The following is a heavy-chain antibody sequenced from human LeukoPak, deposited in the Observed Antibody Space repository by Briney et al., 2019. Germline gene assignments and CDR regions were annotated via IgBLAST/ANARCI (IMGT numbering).Heavy chain of an antibody. CDR2: FVVGSGHT. CDR1: GFTFGTSA. CDR3: AATLTVTTGSTYYGLDV. V-gene: IGHV1-58*01. D-gene: IGHD4-17*01. J-gene: IGHJ6*02. Sequence: PVKVSCKASGFTFGTSAVQWVRQARGQRLEWIGWFVVGSGHTNYAQKFQERVTITRDMSTSTAYMELSSLRSEDTAVYYCAATLTVTTGSTYYGLDVWGQGTTDTVSS.